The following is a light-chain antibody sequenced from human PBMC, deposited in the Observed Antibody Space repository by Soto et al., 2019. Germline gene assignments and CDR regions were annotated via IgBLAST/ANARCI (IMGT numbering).Light chain of an antibody. V-gene: IGKV3-15*01. J-gene: IGKJ4*01. CDR1: QSVRSN. Sequence: ELVMTQSPATQSVSPGERATLSCRASQSVRSNLAWYHQKPGQAPRLLIYGASTRATGIPARFSGSGSGTEFTLTISSLQSEDFAVYYCQQYNNWPSLTFGGGTKVDIK. CDR2: GAS. CDR3: QQYNNWPSLT.